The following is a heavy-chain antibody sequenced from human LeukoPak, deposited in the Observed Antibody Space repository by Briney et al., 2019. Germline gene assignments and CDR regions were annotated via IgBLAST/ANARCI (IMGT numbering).Heavy chain of an antibody. CDR2: IYYGGST. CDR1: GGSISSYY. CDR3: ARVHDKGVSWFDP. Sequence: SETLSLTCTVSGGSISSYYWSWIRQPPGKGLEWIGYIYYGGSTNYNPSLKSRVTISVDTSKNQFSLKLSSVTAADTAVYYCARVHDKGVSWFDPWGQGTLVTVSS. D-gene: IGHD3-9*01. J-gene: IGHJ5*02. V-gene: IGHV4-59*01.